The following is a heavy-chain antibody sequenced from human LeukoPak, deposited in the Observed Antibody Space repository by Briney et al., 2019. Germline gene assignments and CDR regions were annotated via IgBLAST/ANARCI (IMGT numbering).Heavy chain of an antibody. CDR1: GFTFSSYG. CDR3: AREGYSSGWFRL. Sequence: GGSLRLSCAASGFTFSSYGMHWVRQAPGKGLEWVSVILTAGSTYYADSVKGRFTISRDDSKNMVYLQMNSLRAEDTAVYFCAREGYSSGWFRLWGQGTLVTVSS. D-gene: IGHD6-19*01. CDR2: ILTAGST. V-gene: IGHV3-53*01. J-gene: IGHJ4*02.